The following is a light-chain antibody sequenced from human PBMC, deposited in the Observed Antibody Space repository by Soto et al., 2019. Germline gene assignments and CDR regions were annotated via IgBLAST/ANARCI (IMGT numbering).Light chain of an antibody. CDR3: CSYAHSTTVV. V-gene: IGLV2-23*01. CDR1: SSNVGSYNL. CDR2: EGS. Sequence: QSALTQPASVSGSPGQSITISCTGTSSNVGSYNLVSWYQQHPGKAPELMIFEGSKRPSGVSNRFSGSKSGNTASLTIPGLQPEDEADYYCCSYAHSTTVVFGGGTKLTVL. J-gene: IGLJ2*01.